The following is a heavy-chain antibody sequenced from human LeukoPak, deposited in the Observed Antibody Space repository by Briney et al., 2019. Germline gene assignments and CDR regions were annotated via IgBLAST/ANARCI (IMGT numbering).Heavy chain of an antibody. CDR2: IYSGGST. V-gene: IGHV3-66*01. Sequence: GGSLRLSCAASGFTVSSNYMSWVRQAPGKGLEWVSVIYSGGSTYYADSVKGRFTISRDNSKNTLYLQMNSLRAEDTAVYYCARDRYGDYPLDYYYYGMDVWGQGTTVTVSS. CDR1: GFTVSSNY. D-gene: IGHD4-17*01. CDR3: ARDRYGDYPLDYYYYGMDV. J-gene: IGHJ6*02.